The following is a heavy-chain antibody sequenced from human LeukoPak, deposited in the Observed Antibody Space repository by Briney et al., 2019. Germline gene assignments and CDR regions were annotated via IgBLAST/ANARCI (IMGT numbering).Heavy chain of an antibody. J-gene: IGHJ4*02. CDR3: ARAPLYGSCEY. V-gene: IGHV1-18*01. Sequence: GASVKVSCKASGYTFSSYGISWVRQAPGQGLEWMGWISGYNGNTNYAQKLPGRVTMTTDTSTSTAYMELRSLRSDDTAVYYCARAPLYGSCEYWGQGTLVTVSS. CDR2: ISGYNGNT. CDR1: GYTFSSYG. D-gene: IGHD6-6*01.